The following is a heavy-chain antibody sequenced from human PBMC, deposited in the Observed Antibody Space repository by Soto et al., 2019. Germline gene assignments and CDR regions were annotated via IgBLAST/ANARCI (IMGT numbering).Heavy chain of an antibody. D-gene: IGHD4-4*01. V-gene: IGHV3-15*01. Sequence: EVQLVESGGGLVQPGGSLRLSCAASGFTFSNAWMSWVRQAPGKGLEWVGRIKSKTDGGTTDYAAPVKGRFTISRDDSKNTLYLQMNSLKTEDTAVYYCTTDHSLRLYYYYGMDVWGQGTTVTVSS. J-gene: IGHJ6*02. CDR3: TTDHSLRLYYYYGMDV. CDR1: GFTFSNAW. CDR2: IKSKTDGGTT.